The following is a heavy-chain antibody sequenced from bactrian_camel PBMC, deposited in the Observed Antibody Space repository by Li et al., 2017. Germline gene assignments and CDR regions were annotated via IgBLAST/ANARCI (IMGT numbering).Heavy chain of an antibody. Sequence: VQLVESGGGSVQAGGSLRLSCDVSGSSITNYCMGWFRQAPGKEREAVAIINRDGSTTYADSVEGRFTMTLDKTANMLYLSMNNLQPEDTAMYYCAAEIGPGRLWDENAYTYWGQGTQVTVS. CDR2: INRDGST. D-gene: IGHD1*01. J-gene: IGHJ4*01. V-gene: IGHV3S53*01. CDR1: GSSITNYC. CDR3: AAEIGPGRLWDENAYTY.